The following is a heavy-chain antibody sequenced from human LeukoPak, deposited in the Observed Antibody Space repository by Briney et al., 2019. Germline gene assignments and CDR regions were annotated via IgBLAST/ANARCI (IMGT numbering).Heavy chain of an antibody. Sequence: GRSLRLSCAASGFTFDDYAMHWVRQAPGKGLEWVSGISWNSGSIGYADSVKGRFTISRDNAKNSLYLQMNSLRAEDTALYYCAKEAGTGRFFQHWGQGTLVTVSS. D-gene: IGHD6-13*01. J-gene: IGHJ1*01. CDR3: AKEAGTGRFFQH. CDR1: GFTFDDYA. V-gene: IGHV3-9*01. CDR2: ISWNSGSI.